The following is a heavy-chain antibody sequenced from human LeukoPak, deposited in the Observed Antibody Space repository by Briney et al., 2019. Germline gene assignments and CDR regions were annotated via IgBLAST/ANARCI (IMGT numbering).Heavy chain of an antibody. J-gene: IGHJ4*02. Sequence: ASVKVSCKASGYTFTSYGISWVRQAPGQGLEWMGWISAYNGNTNYAENFQDRVTLTTDTSTGTAYMELRSLRSDDTAVYYCGREPRYRPIDYWGQGTLVTVSS. D-gene: IGHD3-9*01. CDR1: GYTFTSYG. CDR3: GREPRYRPIDY. V-gene: IGHV1-18*01. CDR2: ISAYNGNT.